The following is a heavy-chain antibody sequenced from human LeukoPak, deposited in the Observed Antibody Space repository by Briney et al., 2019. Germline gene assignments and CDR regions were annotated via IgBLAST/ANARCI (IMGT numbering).Heavy chain of an antibody. J-gene: IGHJ6*03. Sequence: GGSLRLSCAASGFTVSSNYMSWVRQSPGKGLEWVSVIYSGGGTYYADSVKGRFTISRDNSKNTLYLQMNSLRAEDTAVYYCARVRIAAAPNGADYYYYMDVWGKGTTITVSS. CDR2: IYSGGGT. D-gene: IGHD6-13*01. V-gene: IGHV3-66*02. CDR3: ARVRIAAAPNGADYYYYMDV. CDR1: GFTVSSNY.